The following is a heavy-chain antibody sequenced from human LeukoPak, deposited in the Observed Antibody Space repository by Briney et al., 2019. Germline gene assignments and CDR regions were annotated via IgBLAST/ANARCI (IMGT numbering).Heavy chain of an antibody. D-gene: IGHD2-2*02. V-gene: IGHV1-46*01. CDR1: GYTFTSYY. CDR2: INPSGGST. CDR3: ASAIFASLYYYGMDV. J-gene: IGHJ6*02. Sequence: ASVTVSFKASGYTFTSYYMHWVRQAPGQGLEWMGIINPSGGSTSYAQKFQGRVTMTRDTSTSTVYMELSSLRSEDTAVYYCASAIFASLYYYGMDVWGQGTTVTVSS.